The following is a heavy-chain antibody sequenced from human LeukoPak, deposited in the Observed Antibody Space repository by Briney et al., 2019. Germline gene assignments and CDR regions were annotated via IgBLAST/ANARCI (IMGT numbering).Heavy chain of an antibody. Sequence: GASVKVSCKASGYTFTSYGISWVRQAPGQGLEWMGWISAYNGNTNYAQKLQGRVTMTTDTSTSTAYMELRSLRSDDTAVYYCARDHEGVVVTAIHWFDPWGQGTLATVSS. V-gene: IGHV1-18*01. D-gene: IGHD2-21*02. CDR1: GYTFTSYG. J-gene: IGHJ5*02. CDR3: ARDHEGVVVTAIHWFDP. CDR2: ISAYNGNT.